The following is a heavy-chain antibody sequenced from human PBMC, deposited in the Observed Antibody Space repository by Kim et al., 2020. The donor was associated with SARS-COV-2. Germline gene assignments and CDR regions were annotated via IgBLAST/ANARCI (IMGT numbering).Heavy chain of an antibody. CDR3: ARHVGGTSQFDY. V-gene: IGHV4-31*03. D-gene: IGHD1-26*01. Sequence: SETLSLTCTVSGGSISGGHYYWTWIRQHPGVGLEWIGYMHYSGSASFNPSLKSRVSILVDTSKNQFSLKVTSVTAADTAVYYCARHVGGTSQFDYWGQGTQVTVSS. J-gene: IGHJ4*02. CDR1: GGSISGGHYY. CDR2: MHYSGSA.